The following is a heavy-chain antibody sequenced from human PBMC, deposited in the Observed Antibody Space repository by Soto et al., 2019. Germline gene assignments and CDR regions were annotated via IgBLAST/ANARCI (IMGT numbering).Heavy chain of an antibody. D-gene: IGHD2-8*01. CDR2: MNPNSGNT. V-gene: IGHV1-8*01. J-gene: IGHJ6*04. Sequence: ASVKVSCKASGSTFTSYDINWVRQATGQGLEWMGWMNPNSGNTGYAQKFQGRVTMTRNTSISTAYMELSSLRSEDTAVYYCARGGPDLKYGIGNPPPDVWGKGTTVTVSS. CDR3: ARGGPDLKYGIGNPPPDV. CDR1: GSTFTSYD.